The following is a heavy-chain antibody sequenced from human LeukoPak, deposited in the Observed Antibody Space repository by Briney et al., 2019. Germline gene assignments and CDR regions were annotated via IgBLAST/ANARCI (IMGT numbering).Heavy chain of an antibody. CDR1: GFSFSSDW. CDR3: ARPVLPKIFDI. V-gene: IGHV3-7*04. J-gene: IGHJ3*02. Sequence: PGGSLRLSCAASGFSFSSDWMSCVRHAPGKRQEWVSNIKQDGSEKYYVDSVKGRFTISRDNAKNSLYLQRNSLRAEDTAVYYCARPVLPKIFDIWGQGTMVTVSS. CDR2: IKQDGSEK.